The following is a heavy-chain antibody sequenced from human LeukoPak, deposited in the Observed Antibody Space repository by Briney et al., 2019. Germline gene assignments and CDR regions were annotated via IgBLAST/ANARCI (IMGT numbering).Heavy chain of an antibody. V-gene: IGHV2-5*02. J-gene: IGHJ5*02. CDR1: GFSLSTSGVG. Sequence: GSGPTLVKPTQTLTLTCTFSGFSLSTSGVGVGLIRQPPGKALEWLALIYWDDDKRYSPSLKSRLTITNDTSKNQVVLTMTNMDPVDTATYYCAHSFHYDYVWGSYRFLNWFDPWGQGTLVTVSS. CDR2: IYWDDDK. D-gene: IGHD3-16*02. CDR3: AHSFHYDYVWGSYRFLNWFDP.